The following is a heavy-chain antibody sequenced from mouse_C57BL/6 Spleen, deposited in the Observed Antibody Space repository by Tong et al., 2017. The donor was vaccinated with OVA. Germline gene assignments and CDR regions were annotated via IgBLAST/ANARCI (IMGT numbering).Heavy chain of an antibody. D-gene: IGHD2-14*01. CDR3: ARREVRRAWFAY. CDR1: GFTFSSYG. CDR2: ISGGGSYT. V-gene: IGHV5-6*01. J-gene: IGHJ3*01. Sequence: EVQLQESGGDLVKPGGSLKLSCAASGFTFSSYGMSWVRQTPDKRLEWVATISGGGSYTYYPDSVKGRFTISRDNAKNTLYLQMSSLKSEDTAMYYCARREVRRAWFAYWGQGTLVTVSA.